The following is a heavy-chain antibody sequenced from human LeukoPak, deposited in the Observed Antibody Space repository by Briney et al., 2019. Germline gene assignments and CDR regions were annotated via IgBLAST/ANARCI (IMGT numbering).Heavy chain of an antibody. CDR1: GYTFTSYG. V-gene: IGHV1-18*01. Sequence: ASVKVSCKASGYTFTSYGISWVRQGPGQGLDCMAWIKPDNDITNYARNVQGRVTMTRDTSTSTAYMEMRSLRSDDTAVYDCARGEGPGIAAAVYYWFDPWGQGTLVTVSS. J-gene: IGHJ5*02. CDR2: IKPDNDIT. CDR3: ARGEGPGIAAAVYYWFDP. D-gene: IGHD6-13*01.